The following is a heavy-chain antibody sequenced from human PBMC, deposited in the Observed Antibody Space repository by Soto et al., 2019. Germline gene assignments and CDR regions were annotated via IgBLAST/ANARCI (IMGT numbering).Heavy chain of an antibody. CDR3: ARAPPLPGIAAAGDFDY. J-gene: IGHJ4*02. D-gene: IGHD6-25*01. CDR1: GGSFSGYY. Sequence: PSETLSLTCAVYGGSFSGYYWSWIRQPPGKGLEWIGEINHSGSTNYNPSLKSRVTISVDTSKNQFSLKLSSVTAADTAVYYCARAPPLPGIAAAGDFDYWGQGTLVTVSS. V-gene: IGHV4-34*01. CDR2: INHSGST.